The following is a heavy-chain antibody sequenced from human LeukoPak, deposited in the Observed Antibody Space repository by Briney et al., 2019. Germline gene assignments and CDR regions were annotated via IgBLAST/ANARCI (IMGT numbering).Heavy chain of an antibody. Sequence: PGGSLGLSCAASGFTFSSYEMNWVRQAPGKGLEWVSYISSSGSTIYYADSVKGRFTISRDNAKNSLYLQMNSLRAEDTAVYYCAKPAISSRGWYYDYWGQGTLVTVSS. V-gene: IGHV3-48*03. CDR1: GFTFSSYE. CDR3: AKPAISSRGWYYDY. D-gene: IGHD6-19*01. CDR2: ISSSGSTI. J-gene: IGHJ4*02.